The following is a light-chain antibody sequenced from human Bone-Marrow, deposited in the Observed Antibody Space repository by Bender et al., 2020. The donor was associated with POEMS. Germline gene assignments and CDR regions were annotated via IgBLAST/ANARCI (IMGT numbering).Light chain of an antibody. V-gene: IGLV1-44*01. Sequence: QSVLTQPPSASGTPGQRVTISCSGSSSNIGSSTVNWFQQLPKTAPKLLIYNDNQRPSGVPDRFSGSKSGTSASLAISGLQSEDEADYYCAAWEDSLNGWVFGGGTKLTVL. CDR1: SSNIGSST. CDR2: NDN. J-gene: IGLJ3*02. CDR3: AAWEDSLNGWV.